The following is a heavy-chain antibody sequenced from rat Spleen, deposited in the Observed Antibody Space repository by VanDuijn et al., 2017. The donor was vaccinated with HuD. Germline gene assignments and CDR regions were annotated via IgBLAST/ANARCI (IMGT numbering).Heavy chain of an antibody. D-gene: IGHD1-4*01. CDR3: ARINYPGSFAY. CDR1: GFTFSNYA. V-gene: IGHV5-17*01. Sequence: EVQLVESGGGLGQPGRSLKLSCAASGFTFSNYAMAWVRQAPKKGLEWVATIIYDGSSTYYRDSVKGRFTISRDNAKSTLYLQMDSLRSEDTATYYCARINYPGSFAYWGQGTLVTVSS. CDR2: IIYDGSST. J-gene: IGHJ3*01.